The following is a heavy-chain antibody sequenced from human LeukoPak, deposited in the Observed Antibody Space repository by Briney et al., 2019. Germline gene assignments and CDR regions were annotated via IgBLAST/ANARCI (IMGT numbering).Heavy chain of an antibody. CDR3: SRITTNGYFEY. J-gene: IGHJ4*02. Sequence: GGSLRLSCSAPGFTFSSFWMGWVRQAPGKGLEWVASIRWDDERHHVDSVTGRFSVSRDNAKNSLYLQMNSLRAEDTAVYFCSRITTNGYFEYWGQGALVTVSS. CDR1: GFTFSSFW. CDR2: IRWDDER. V-gene: IGHV3-7*01. D-gene: IGHD1-1*01.